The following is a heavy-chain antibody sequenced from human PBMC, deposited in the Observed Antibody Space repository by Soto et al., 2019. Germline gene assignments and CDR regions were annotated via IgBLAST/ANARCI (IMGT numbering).Heavy chain of an antibody. V-gene: IGHV3-7*05. CDR2: IKQDGSER. CDR3: ARAGSENDY. CDR1: GFTVSNYW. Sequence: EVQLVESGGGLVQPGGSLRLSCAASGFTVSNYWMSWVRQASGKGLEWVANIKQDGSERNYVDSVKGRFTISRDNAKNSLYLQLNSLRAEDTAVYYCARAGSENDYWGQGTLVTVSS. J-gene: IGHJ4*02. D-gene: IGHD3-10*01.